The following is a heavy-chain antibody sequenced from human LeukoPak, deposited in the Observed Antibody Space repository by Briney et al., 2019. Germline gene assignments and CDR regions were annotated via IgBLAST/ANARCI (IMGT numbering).Heavy chain of an antibody. V-gene: IGHV1-24*01. D-gene: IGHD3-10*01. Sequence: ASVKVSCKAFGGTFSSHSISWVRQAPGQGLEWMGGFDPEDGETIYAQKFQGRVTMTEDTSTDTAYMELSSLRSEDTAVYYCATRAIHFGFNYWGQGTLVTVSS. CDR3: ATRAIHFGFNY. J-gene: IGHJ4*02. CDR2: FDPEDGET. CDR1: GGTFSSHS.